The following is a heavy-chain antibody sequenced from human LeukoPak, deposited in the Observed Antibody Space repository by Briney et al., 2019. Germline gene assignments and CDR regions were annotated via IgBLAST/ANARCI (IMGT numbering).Heavy chain of an antibody. CDR1: GGSFSGYY. CDR3: AVGYCSSTSCYNSGYFDY. V-gene: IGHV4-34*01. D-gene: IGHD2-2*02. Sequence: PSATLSLTCAVYGGSFSGYYWSWIRQPPGKGLEWIGEINHSGSTNYNPSLKSRVTISVDTSKNQFSLKLSSVTAADTAVYYCAVGYCSSTSCYNSGYFDYWGQGTLVTVSS. J-gene: IGHJ4*02. CDR2: INHSGST.